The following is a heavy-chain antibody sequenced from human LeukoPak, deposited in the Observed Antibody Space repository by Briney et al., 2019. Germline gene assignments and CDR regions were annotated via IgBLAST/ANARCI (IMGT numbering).Heavy chain of an antibody. J-gene: IGHJ4*02. V-gene: IGHV3-9*01. Sequence: GGSLRLSCAASGFTFSSYSMNWVRQAPGKGLEWVSDISWNSGTIGYADSVKGRFTISRDNAKSSLYLQMNSLRAEDTALYYCAKGRWFGELFDWGQGTLVTVSS. D-gene: IGHD3-10*01. CDR3: AKGRWFGELFD. CDR1: GFTFSSYS. CDR2: ISWNSGTI.